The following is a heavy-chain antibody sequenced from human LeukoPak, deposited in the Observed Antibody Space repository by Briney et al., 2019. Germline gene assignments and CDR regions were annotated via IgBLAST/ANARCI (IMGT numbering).Heavy chain of an antibody. CDR2: IGVSGSTK. Sequence: GSLRLSCATSGFTFRFYEINWVRQAPGKGLEWVSYIGVSGSTKNYADSVKGRFAVSRDNADNSLYLDLYSLRVEDTAVYYCARAVYDSTTYWMDYWGRGTQVTVSP. CDR1: GFTFRFYE. J-gene: IGHJ4*02. D-gene: IGHD2/OR15-2a*01. V-gene: IGHV3-48*03. CDR3: ARAVYDSTTYWMDY.